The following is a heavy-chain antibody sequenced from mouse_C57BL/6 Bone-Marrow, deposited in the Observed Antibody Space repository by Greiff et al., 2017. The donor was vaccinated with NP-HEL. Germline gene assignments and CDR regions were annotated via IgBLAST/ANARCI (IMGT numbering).Heavy chain of an antibody. V-gene: IGHV1-76*01. J-gene: IGHJ2*01. CDR1: GYTFTDYY. CDR3: ARGFPFDY. CDR2: IYPGSGNT. Sequence: LVESGAELVRPGASVKLSCKASGYTFTDYYINWVKQRPGQGLEWIARIYPGSGNTYYNEKFKGKATLTAEKSSSTAYMQLSSLTSEDSAVYFCARGFPFDYWGQGTTLTVSS.